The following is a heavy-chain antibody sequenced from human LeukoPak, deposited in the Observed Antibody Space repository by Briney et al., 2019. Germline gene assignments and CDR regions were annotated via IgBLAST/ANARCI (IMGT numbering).Heavy chain of an antibody. D-gene: IGHD6-19*01. CDR3: ASSEGWSFDY. CDR1: GYTFTSYG. CDR2: ISAYRGNK. J-gene: IGHJ4*02. V-gene: IGHV1-18*01. Sequence: ASVKVTCKSSGYTFTSYGISWVRQAPGQGVEGVGWISAYRGNKSYAQKLQGRVTMTTDTSTSTAYMELRSLRSGDTAVYYCASSEGWSFDYWGQGTLVTVSS.